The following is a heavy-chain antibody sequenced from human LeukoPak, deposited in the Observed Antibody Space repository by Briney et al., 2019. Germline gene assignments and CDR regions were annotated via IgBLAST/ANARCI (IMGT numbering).Heavy chain of an antibody. V-gene: IGHV3-30-3*01. J-gene: IGHJ4*02. CDR3: ARAPPGIFGALDYFDY. CDR2: VSSDGTNT. D-gene: IGHD3-3*01. CDR1: GFIFNDYA. Sequence: PGKSLRLSCAASGFIFNDYAMHWVRQAPGKGLEWVAVVSSDGTNTYYADSVRGRFTISRDSSKGTMYLQVNSLGAEDTAVYYCARAPPGIFGALDYFDYWGQGTLVTVSS.